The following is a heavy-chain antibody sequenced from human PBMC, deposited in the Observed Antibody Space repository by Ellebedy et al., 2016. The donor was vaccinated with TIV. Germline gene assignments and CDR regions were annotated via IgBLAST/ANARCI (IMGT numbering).Heavy chain of an antibody. CDR2: INHSGST. V-gene: IGHV4-34*01. D-gene: IGHD2-2*03. CDR3: ARHLSGFGYCSSTSCFSWFDP. J-gene: IGHJ5*02. CDR1: GGSFSGYY. Sequence: SQTLSLTCAVYGGSFSGYYWSWIRQPPGKGLEWIGEINHSGSTNYNPSLKSRVTISVDTSKNQFSLKLSSVTAADTAVYYCARHLSGFGYCSSTSCFSWFDPWGQGTLVTVSS.